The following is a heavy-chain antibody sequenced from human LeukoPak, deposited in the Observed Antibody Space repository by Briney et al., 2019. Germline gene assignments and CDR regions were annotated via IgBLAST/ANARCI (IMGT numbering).Heavy chain of an antibody. CDR2: IYYSGST. V-gene: IGHV4-39*07. CDR1: GGSISSTSHY. Sequence: PSETLSLTCTVSGGSISSTSHYWGWIRQPLGKGLEWIANIYYSGSTYYNPSLKSRVTISLDTSKNQFSLNMSSVTAADTAVYYCARDGSSAFDNWGQGTLVTVSS. CDR3: ARDGSSAFDN. J-gene: IGHJ4*02. D-gene: IGHD6-6*01.